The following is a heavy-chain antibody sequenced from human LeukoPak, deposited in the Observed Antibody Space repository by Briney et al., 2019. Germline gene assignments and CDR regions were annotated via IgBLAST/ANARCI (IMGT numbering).Heavy chain of an antibody. CDR2: IYHSGST. CDR3: ARGKFWCSGGSCYSDDAFDI. Sequence: SETLSLTCAASGGSISSGGYSWSWIRQPPGKGLEWIGYIYHSGSTYYNPSLKSRVTISVDRSKNQFSLKLSSVTAADTAVYYCARGKFWCSGGSCYSDDAFDIRGQGTMVTVSS. CDR1: GGSISSGGYS. V-gene: IGHV4-30-2*01. J-gene: IGHJ3*02. D-gene: IGHD2-15*01.